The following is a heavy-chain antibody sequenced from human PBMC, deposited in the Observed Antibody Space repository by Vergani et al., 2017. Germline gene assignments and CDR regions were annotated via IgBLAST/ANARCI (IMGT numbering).Heavy chain of an antibody. V-gene: IGHV3-23*01. D-gene: IGHD3-10*01. CDR2: ISGSGGSR. CDR1: GFTFSSYA. CDR3: AKDGPDYYGSGSYYQDY. J-gene: IGHJ4*02. Sequence: EVQLLESGGGLVQPGGSLRLSCAASGFTFSSYAMSWVRQAPGKGLEWVSAISGSGGSRYYADSVKGRFTISRDNSKNTLYLQMNSLRAEDTAVYYCAKDGPDYYGSGSYYQDYWGQGTLVTVSS.